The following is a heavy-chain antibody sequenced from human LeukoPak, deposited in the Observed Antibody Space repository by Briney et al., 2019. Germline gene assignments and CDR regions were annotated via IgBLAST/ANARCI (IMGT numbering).Heavy chain of an antibody. Sequence: GGSLRLSCAASGFTFSSYAMSWVRQAPGKGLEWVSAISGGGGSTYYADSVKGRFTISRDHSKNTLYPQMNSLRAEDTAVYYCASVTVSAAYFQHWGQGTLVTVSS. D-gene: IGHD4-17*01. J-gene: IGHJ1*01. V-gene: IGHV3-23*01. CDR1: GFTFSSYA. CDR3: ASVTVSAAYFQH. CDR2: ISGGGGST.